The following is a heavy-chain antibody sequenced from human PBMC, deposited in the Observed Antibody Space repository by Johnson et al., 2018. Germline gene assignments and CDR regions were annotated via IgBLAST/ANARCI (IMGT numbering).Heavy chain of an antibody. V-gene: IGHV3-30*18. CDR1: GFTFSSYG. J-gene: IGHJ6*03. CDR3: AKDGSDFWSNYYYYLDV. D-gene: IGHD3-3*01. Sequence: QVQLVESGGGVVQPGRSLRLSCAASGFTFSSYGMHWVRQAPGKGLEWVAVISYDGSNKYYADSVKGRFTISRDNSKNTLYLQMNSLRAEDTAVYYCAKDGSDFWSNYYYYLDVWGKGTTVTVSS. CDR2: ISYDGSNK.